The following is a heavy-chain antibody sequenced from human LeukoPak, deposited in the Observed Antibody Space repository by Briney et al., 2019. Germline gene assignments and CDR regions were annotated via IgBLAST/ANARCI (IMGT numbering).Heavy chain of an antibody. CDR3: ARAPGRTAAMNY. J-gene: IGHJ4*02. Sequence: ASVKVSCKASGGTFSSYAISWVRQAPGQGLEWMGGIIPIFGTANYAQKLQGRVTITADESTSTAYMELSSLRSEDTAVYYCARAPGRTAAMNYWGQGTLVTVSS. D-gene: IGHD2-2*01. CDR1: GGTFSSYA. CDR2: IIPIFGTA. V-gene: IGHV1-69*13.